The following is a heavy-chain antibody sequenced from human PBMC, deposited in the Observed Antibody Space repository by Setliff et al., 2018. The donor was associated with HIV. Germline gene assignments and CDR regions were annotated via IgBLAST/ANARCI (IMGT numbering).Heavy chain of an antibody. V-gene: IGHV3-23*01. Sequence: SELTFSRNVINWVRQAPGKGLEWVSGISESGANTYYAGSVKGRFTISRDNSKNTLYLQMNSLRVEDTAVYYCAVGPRWLPTYFHYWGQGTLVTVSS. CDR2: ISESGANT. D-gene: IGHD6-19*01. CDR1: ELTFSRNV. CDR3: AVGPRWLPTYFHY. J-gene: IGHJ4*02.